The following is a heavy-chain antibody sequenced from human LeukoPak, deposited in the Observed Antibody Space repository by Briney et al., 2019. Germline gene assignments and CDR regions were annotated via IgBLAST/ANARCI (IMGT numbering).Heavy chain of an antibody. CDR2: IRYDGRNE. D-gene: IGHD5-18*01. Sequence: GGSLRLSCATSGFTFSSHGMHWVRQAPGKGLEWVAFIRYDGRNEYYADSAKGRFAISRDNSRNTLYLQMNSLRAEDTAVYYCARSRGLPDYWGQGTLVTVSS. V-gene: IGHV3-30*02. J-gene: IGHJ4*02. CDR1: GFTFSSHG. CDR3: ARSRGLPDY.